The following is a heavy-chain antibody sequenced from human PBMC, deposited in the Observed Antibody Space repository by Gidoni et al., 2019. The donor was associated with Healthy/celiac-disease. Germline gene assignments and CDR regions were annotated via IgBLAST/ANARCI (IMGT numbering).Heavy chain of an antibody. D-gene: IGHD6-13*01. CDR3: ARDLGVWQQPGHWFDP. CDR1: GGSIRSSY. V-gene: IGHV4-4*07. J-gene: IGHJ5*02. Sequence: QVQLQESGPGLVKPSATLSLTCTVSGGSIRSSYWSWIRQPAGKGLEWIGRIYTSGSTNYNPSLKSRVTMSVDTSKNQFSLKLSSVTAADTAVYYCARDLGVWQQPGHWFDPWGQGTLVTVSS. CDR2: IYTSGST.